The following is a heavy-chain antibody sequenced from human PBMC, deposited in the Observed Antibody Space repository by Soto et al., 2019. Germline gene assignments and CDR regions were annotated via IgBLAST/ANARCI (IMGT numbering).Heavy chain of an antibody. CDR1: GFTFSIST. J-gene: IGHJ4*02. CDR2: ISSGSTYF. D-gene: IGHD6-13*01. V-gene: IGHV3-21*01. CDR3: ARDDGTGLHSSGWSPRF. Sequence: EVQLVESGGGLVKSGGSLTLSCAASGFTFSISTMIWVRQAPGKRLEWVSSISSGSTYFYYADYVKGRFSISRDNAKRSLFLQMNSLRVEDTAVYYCARDDGTGLHSSGWSPRFWGQGTLVTVSS.